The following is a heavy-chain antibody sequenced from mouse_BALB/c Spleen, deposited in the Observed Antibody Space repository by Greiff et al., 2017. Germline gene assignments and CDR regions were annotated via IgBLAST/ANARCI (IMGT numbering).Heavy chain of an antibody. J-gene: IGHJ3*01. CDR2: ISSGGGST. CDR3: ARQGYGSSYPWFAY. D-gene: IGHD1-1*01. Sequence: EVQRVESGGGLVKPGGSLKLSCAASGFAFSSYDMSWVRQTPEKRLEWVAYISSGGGSTYYPDTVKGRFTISRDNAKNTLYLQMSSLKSEDTAMYYCARQGYGSSYPWFAYWGQGTLVTVSA. V-gene: IGHV5-12-1*01. CDR1: GFAFSSYD.